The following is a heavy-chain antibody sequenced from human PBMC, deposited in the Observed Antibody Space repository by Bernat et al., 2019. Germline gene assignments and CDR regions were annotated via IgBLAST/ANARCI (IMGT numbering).Heavy chain of an antibody. CDR3: ARGRNSFDY. J-gene: IGHJ4*02. CDR1: GFTISDYE. Sequence: VHLVESGGGVVQPGRSLRLSCAASGFTISDYEMHWVRQAPGKGLEWIARSRNRPNSYTTDYAASVKGRFTISRDESNNSLYLQMNSLKTEDTAVYYCARGRNSFDYWGQGALVTVSS. CDR2: SRNRPNSYTT. V-gene: IGHV3-72*01.